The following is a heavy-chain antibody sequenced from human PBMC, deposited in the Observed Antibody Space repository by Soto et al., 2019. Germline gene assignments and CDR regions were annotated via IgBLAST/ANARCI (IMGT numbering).Heavy chain of an antibody. D-gene: IGHD3-16*01. V-gene: IGHV3-23*04. J-gene: IGHJ4*02. CDR1: GFTFGTYA. CDR3: ARVGGSFFEN. CDR2: MTSSGSTI. Sequence: VQLVESGGGLVQPGGSLRLSCADSGFTFGTYAMSWVRQAPGKGLEWVSAMTSSGSTIYYAESVRGRFIISRDNARNTLSLQLNRLRVEDTALYYCARVGGSFFENWGQGTRVTVSS.